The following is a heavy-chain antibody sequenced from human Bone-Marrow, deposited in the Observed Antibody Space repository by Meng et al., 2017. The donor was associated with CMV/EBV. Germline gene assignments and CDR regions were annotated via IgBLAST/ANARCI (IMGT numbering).Heavy chain of an antibody. CDR2: ISGSGGST. CDR3: AKDRLYSSSSDY. V-gene: IGHV3-23*01. D-gene: IGHD6-6*01. J-gene: IGHJ4*02. Sequence: GGSLRLSCVASGFPFSTYAMSWVRQAPGKGLEWVSAISGSGGSTYYADSVKGRFTISRDNSKNTLYLQMNSLRAEDTAVYYCAKDRLYSSSSDYWGQGTLVTVSS. CDR1: GFPFSTYA.